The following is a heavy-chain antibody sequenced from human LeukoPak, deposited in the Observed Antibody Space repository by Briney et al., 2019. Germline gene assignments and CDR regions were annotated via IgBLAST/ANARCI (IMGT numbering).Heavy chain of an antibody. V-gene: IGHV3-30*18. D-gene: IGHD3-10*01. J-gene: IGHJ6*04. CDR1: GFTFSSYG. CDR3: AKGGSGSRGDIMDV. Sequence: GGSLRLSCAASGFTFSSYGMHWVRQAPGKGLEWVAVISYDGSNKYYADSVRGRFTISRDNSKNTLYLQMNSLRAEDTAVYYCAKGGSGSRGDIMDVWGKGTTVTVSS. CDR2: ISYDGSNK.